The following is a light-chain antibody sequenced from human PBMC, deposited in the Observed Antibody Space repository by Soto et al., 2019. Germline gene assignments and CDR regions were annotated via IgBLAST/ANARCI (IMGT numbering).Light chain of an antibody. CDR2: DAS. J-gene: IGKJ5*01. CDR3: QQRSNWPPIT. CDR1: QSVSSY. V-gene: IGKV3-11*01. Sequence: EIVLTQSPATLSLSPGERATLSCRASQSVSSYLAWYQQKPGQAPRLLIYDASNRATGIPARFSGSGSGTDFTPTISSLEPEGFAVYYCQQRSNWPPITFGQGTRLEIK.